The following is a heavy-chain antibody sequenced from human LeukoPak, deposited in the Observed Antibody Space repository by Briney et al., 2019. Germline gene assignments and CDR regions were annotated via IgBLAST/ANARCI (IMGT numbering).Heavy chain of an antibody. CDR2: INPNSGGT. D-gene: IGHD1-26*01. CDR1: GYTFTGYY. J-gene: IGHJ4*02. V-gene: IGHV1-2*02. Sequence: RASVKVSCKASGYTFTGYYMHWVRQAPGQGLEWMGWINPNSGGTNYAQKFQGRVTMTRDTSISTAYMELSSLRSEDTAVYYCARVTGSIDYWGQGTLVTVSS. CDR3: ARVTGSIDY.